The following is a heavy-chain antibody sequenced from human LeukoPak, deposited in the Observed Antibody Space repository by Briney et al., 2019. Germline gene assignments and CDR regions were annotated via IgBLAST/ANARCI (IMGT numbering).Heavy chain of an antibody. J-gene: IGHJ5*02. Sequence: EGSLRLSCAASGFTFSSYEMNWVRQAPGKGLEWVSYIRSSGSTIYYADSVKGRFTISRDNAKNSLYLQMNSLRAEDTAVYYCARDGGVAAAPRDNWFDPWGQGTLVTVSS. CDR1: GFTFSSYE. CDR3: ARDGGVAAAPRDNWFDP. CDR2: IRSSGSTI. V-gene: IGHV3-48*03. D-gene: IGHD6-13*01.